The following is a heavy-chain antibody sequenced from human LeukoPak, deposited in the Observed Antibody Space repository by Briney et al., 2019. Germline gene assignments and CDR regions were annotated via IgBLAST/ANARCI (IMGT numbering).Heavy chain of an antibody. CDR3: ARDRSGQDLWSGRDAFDI. J-gene: IGHJ3*02. CDR2: IYYSGTT. Sequence: SETLCLTCTVSGVSVSSGGYYWSWIPQHPGKGLEWIGYIYYSGTTYYNPSLKSRVTISVDTSNNQFSLKLTSVTAADTAVYYCARDRSGQDLWSGRDAFDIWGQGTMVTVSS. V-gene: IGHV4-31*03. CDR1: GVSVSSGGYY. D-gene: IGHD3-3*01.